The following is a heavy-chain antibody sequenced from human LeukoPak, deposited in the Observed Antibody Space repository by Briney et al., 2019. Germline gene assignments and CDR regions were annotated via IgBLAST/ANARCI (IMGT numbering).Heavy chain of an antibody. J-gene: IGHJ4*02. CDR3: ARGTPTTRDFDS. Sequence: GGSLRLSCAASGFTVSSNYMSWVRQAPGKGLEWVSVIYSGGSTYYADSVKGRFTISRDNSKNTLYLQMNSLRAEDTAPYYCARGTPTTRDFDSWGQGTLATVSS. D-gene: IGHD4-11*01. V-gene: IGHV3-53*01. CDR2: IYSGGST. CDR1: GFTVSSNY.